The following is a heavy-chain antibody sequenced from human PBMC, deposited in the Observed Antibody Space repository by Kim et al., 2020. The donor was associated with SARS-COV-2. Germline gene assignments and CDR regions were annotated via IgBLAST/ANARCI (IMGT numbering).Heavy chain of an antibody. V-gene: IGHV1-69*13. CDR3: ARQKMVRGVISYYYYGMDV. D-gene: IGHD3-10*01. CDR2: IIPIFGTA. Sequence: SVKVSCKASGGTFSSYAISWVRQAPGQGLEWMGGIIPIFGTANYAQKFQGRVTITADESTSTAYMELSSLRSEDTAVYYCARQKMVRGVISYYYYGMDVWGQGTTVTVSS. J-gene: IGHJ6*02. CDR1: GGTFSSYA.